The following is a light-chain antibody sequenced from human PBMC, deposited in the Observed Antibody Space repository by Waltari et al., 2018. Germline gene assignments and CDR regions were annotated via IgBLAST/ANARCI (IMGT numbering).Light chain of an antibody. V-gene: IGLV3-25*03. J-gene: IGLJ3*02. Sequence: SYELTQPPSVSVSPGQTARINCSGDALPKQYAYGYQQKPGQAPVMVIYKDSERPSGIPERFSGSSSGTTVTLTISGVQAEDEADYYCQSADSSGTLGVFGGGTKLTVL. CDR1: ALPKQY. CDR2: KDS. CDR3: QSADSSGTLGV.